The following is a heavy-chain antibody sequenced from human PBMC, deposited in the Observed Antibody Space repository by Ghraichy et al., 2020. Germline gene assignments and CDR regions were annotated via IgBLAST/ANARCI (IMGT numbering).Heavy chain of an antibody. J-gene: IGHJ4*02. V-gene: IGHV1-69*04. Sequence: SVKVSCKASGGTFNSFAFNWVRQAPGQGLEWMGRFIPVLGKAEYAQKLQGRVTISADTSTRTAYMELSSLRSDDTADYYCATADGFALYFDSWGQGTLVTVSS. CDR2: FIPVLGKA. CDR3: ATADGFALYFDS. D-gene: IGHD3-10*01. CDR1: GGTFNSFA.